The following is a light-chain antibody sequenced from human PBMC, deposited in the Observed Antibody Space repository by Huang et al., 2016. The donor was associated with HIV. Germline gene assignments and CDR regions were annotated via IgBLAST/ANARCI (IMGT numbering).Light chain of an antibody. V-gene: IGKV3-20*01. CDR2: GDS. CDR3: QQYGSSRLS. CDR1: QSVTSDY. Sequence: EIVLTQSPGTLSLSPGDTATLSCRASQSVTSDYLAWYQQKPGQAPRLLIYGDSSRATDIPDRVSGSGSGTDVTLTITRLEPEDFALYYCQQYGSSRLSFGQGTKVEVK. J-gene: IGKJ1*01.